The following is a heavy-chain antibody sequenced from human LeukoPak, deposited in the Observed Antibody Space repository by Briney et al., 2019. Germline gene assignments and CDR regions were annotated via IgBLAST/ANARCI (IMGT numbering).Heavy chain of an antibody. J-gene: IGHJ4*02. CDR1: GFTVSSNY. Sequence: PGGSLRLSCAASGFTVSSNYIYWVRQAPGKGLEWVAVIYSGGTTYYADSVKGRFTISRDNSKNTLYLQMNSLRAEDTAVYYCAREGYCSSNKCRDYWGQGTQVTVSS. CDR2: IYSGGTT. V-gene: IGHV3-53*01. CDR3: AREGYCSSNKCRDY. D-gene: IGHD2-2*01.